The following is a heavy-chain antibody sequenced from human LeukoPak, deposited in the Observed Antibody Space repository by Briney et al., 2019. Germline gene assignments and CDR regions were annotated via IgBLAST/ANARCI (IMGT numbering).Heavy chain of an antibody. J-gene: IGHJ4*02. V-gene: IGHV3-74*01. CDR3: AKDMGPRYSYGSFFDY. CDR1: GFTFSSYW. CDR2: INSDGSTT. Sequence: PGGSLRLSCEASGFTFSSYWMHWVRQAPGKGLVWVSRINSDGSTTDYAGSVKGRFTISRDNAKNTLYLQMNSLRVEDTAVYYCAKDMGPRYSYGSFFDYWGQGTLVTVSS. D-gene: IGHD5-18*01.